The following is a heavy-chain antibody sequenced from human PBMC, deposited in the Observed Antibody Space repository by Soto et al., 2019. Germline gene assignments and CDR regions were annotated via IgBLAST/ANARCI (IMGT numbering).Heavy chain of an antibody. CDR2: ISSSSSYI. J-gene: IGHJ4*02. CDR3: ASLSRFALDY. CDR1: GSTFNTYS. D-gene: IGHD3-10*01. Sequence: LRLSCAASGSTFNTYSMNWVRQAPGKGLEWVSSISSSSSYIYYTDSVKGRFTISRDNAKNSLYLQMNSLRAEDTAVYYCASLSRFALDYWGQGTLVTVSS. V-gene: IGHV3-21*01.